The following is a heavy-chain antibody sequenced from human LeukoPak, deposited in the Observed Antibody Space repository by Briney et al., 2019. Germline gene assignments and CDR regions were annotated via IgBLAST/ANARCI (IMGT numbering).Heavy chain of an antibody. J-gene: IGHJ4*02. CDR3: AIGSFYFPHYFFEY. CDR1: GGPVSGYY. CDR2: INHSGSR. V-gene: IGHV4-34*01. Sequence: SETLSLTCAVSGGPVSGYYWSWIRQAPGKGMEWIGDINHSGSRNYNPSLKSRVTIEINTSKSQFSLTLRSVTAADTGVYHCAIGSFYFPHYFFEYWDQGTLVTVSS. D-gene: IGHD2/OR15-2a*01.